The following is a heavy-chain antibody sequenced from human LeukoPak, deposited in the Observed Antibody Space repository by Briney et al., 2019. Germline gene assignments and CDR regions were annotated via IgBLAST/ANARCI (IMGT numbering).Heavy chain of an antibody. CDR3: ASMGAGGYCSSTSCYTPDY. CDR2: INPNSGGT. J-gene: IGHJ4*02. Sequence: ASVKVSCKASGYTFTGYYMHWVRQAPGQGLEWMGWINPNSGGTNYAQKFQGRVTMTRDTSISTAYMELSGLRSDDTAVYYCASMGAGGYCSSTSCYTPDYWGQGTLVTVPS. D-gene: IGHD2-2*02. CDR1: GYTFTGYY. V-gene: IGHV1-2*02.